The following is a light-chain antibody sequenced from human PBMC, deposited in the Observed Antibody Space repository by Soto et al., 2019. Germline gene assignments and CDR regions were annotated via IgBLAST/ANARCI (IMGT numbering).Light chain of an antibody. CDR3: NSYTSSSTDV. CDR2: DVN. J-gene: IGLJ1*01. Sequence: QSVLTQPASVSGSPGQSITISCTGTSSDVGGYSFVSWYQQLPGKAPKLVIYDVNNRPSGVSNRFSGSKSGNTASLTISGLQTEDEADYYCNSYTSSSTDVFGTGTKLTVL. CDR1: SSDVGGYSF. V-gene: IGLV2-14*03.